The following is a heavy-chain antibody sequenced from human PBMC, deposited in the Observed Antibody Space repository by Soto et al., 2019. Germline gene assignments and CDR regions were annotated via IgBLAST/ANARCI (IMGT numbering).Heavy chain of an antibody. CDR3: ARDWYYGSGSYAFDI. D-gene: IGHD3-10*01. V-gene: IGHV3-21*01. CDR2: ISSSSSYI. CDR1: GFTFSSYS. J-gene: IGHJ3*02. Sequence: GGSLRLSCAASGFTFSSYSMNWVRQAPGKGLEWVSSISSSSSYIYYADSVKGRFTISRDNAKNSLYLQMNSLRAEDSAVYYCARDWYYGSGSYAFDIWGQGTMVTVSS.